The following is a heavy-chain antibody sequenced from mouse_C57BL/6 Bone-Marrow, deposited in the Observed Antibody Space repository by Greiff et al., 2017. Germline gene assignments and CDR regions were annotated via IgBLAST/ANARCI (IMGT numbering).Heavy chain of an antibody. CDR2: IYPRSGNT. CDR1: GYTFTSYG. Sequence: VQLQQSGAELARPGASVKLSCTASGYTFTSYGISWVKQRTGQGLGWIGEIYPRSGNTYYNEKFKGKATLTADKSSSTAYMELRSLTSEDSAVYFCARDSSPFDYWGQGTTLTVSS. J-gene: IGHJ2*01. V-gene: IGHV1-81*01. D-gene: IGHD1-1*01. CDR3: ARDSSPFDY.